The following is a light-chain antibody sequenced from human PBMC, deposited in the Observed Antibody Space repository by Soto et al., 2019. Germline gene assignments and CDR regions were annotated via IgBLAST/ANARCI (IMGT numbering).Light chain of an antibody. Sequence: DIQMTQSPASLSASIGDRVTITCRASQSIRRYLNWYQQKPGKAPKLLIYAASSLQSGVPSRFSGSGSGTDFTLTISSLQPEDFATYYCQQSYSNPRTFGQGTKVDIK. J-gene: IGKJ1*01. V-gene: IGKV1-39*01. CDR2: AAS. CDR1: QSIRRY. CDR3: QQSYSNPRT.